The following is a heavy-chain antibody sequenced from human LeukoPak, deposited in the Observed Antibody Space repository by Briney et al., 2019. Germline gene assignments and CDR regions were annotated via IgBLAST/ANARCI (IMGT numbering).Heavy chain of an antibody. CDR1: GFTFNDYY. J-gene: IGHJ6*04. CDR2: ISTSGSTI. V-gene: IGHV3-11*04. Sequence: GGSLRLSCAASGFTFNDYYMSWIRQAPGKGLEGVSYISTSGSTIYYADSVKGRFTISRDNTKDSLYLQMNSLRAEDTADYYCAELGITMIGGVWGKGTTVTISS. D-gene: IGHD3-10*02. CDR3: AELGITMIGGV.